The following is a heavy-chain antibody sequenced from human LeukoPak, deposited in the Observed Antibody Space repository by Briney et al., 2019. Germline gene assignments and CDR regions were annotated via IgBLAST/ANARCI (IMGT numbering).Heavy chain of an antibody. CDR2: IRYDGSNI. CDR3: AKDIIAVAGTSTGVYYYYGMDV. Sequence: PGGSLRLSCAASGFTFSSYGMHWVRQAPGKGLEWVAFIRYDGSNIYYADSVKGRFTISRDNSKNTLYLQMNSLRAEDTAVYYCAKDIIAVAGTSTGVYYYYGMDVWGQGTTVTVSS. CDR1: GFTFSSYG. V-gene: IGHV3-30*02. D-gene: IGHD6-19*01. J-gene: IGHJ6*02.